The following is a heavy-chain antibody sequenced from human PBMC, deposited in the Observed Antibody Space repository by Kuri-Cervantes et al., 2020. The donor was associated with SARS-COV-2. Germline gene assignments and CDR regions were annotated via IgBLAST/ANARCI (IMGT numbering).Heavy chain of an antibody. D-gene: IGHD3-16*02. CDR1: GGSLSGYY. CDR3: ARHEVLITFGGVIVSYFDY. V-gene: IGHV4-34*01. CDR2: INHSGST. Sequence: GSLRLSCAVYGGSLSGYYWNWIRQPPGKGLEWIGEINHSGSTNYNPSLKSRVTISVDTSKNQFSLKLSSVTAADTAVYYCARHEVLITFGGVIVSYFDYWGQGTLVTVSS. J-gene: IGHJ4*02.